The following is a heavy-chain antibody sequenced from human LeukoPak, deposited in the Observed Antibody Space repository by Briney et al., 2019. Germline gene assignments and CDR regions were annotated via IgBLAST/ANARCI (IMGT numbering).Heavy chain of an antibody. CDR1: GYTFTDYF. CDR2: INPNSGGT. Sequence: ASVKVSCKASGYTFTDYFMHWVRQAPGQGLEWVGWINPNSGGTDYAQKFQGRVTMTGDMSTSTVYMELSSLRSEDTAVYYCARGSSYYFDYWGQGTLVTVSS. V-gene: IGHV1-2*02. J-gene: IGHJ4*02. CDR3: ARGSSYYFDY. D-gene: IGHD6-6*01.